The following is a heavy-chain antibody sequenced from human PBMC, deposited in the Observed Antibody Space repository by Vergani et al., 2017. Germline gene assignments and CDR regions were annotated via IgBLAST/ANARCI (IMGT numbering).Heavy chain of an antibody. J-gene: IGHJ4*02. V-gene: IGHV4-39*07. D-gene: IGHD3-3*01. Sequence: QVQLQESGPGLVKPSETLSLTCTVSGGSINSSSYYWGWIRQPPGKGLEWIGSIYTSGSTNYNPSLKSRVTISVDTSKNQFSLKLSSVTAADTAVYYCAREGRYYDFWSGYYTTHYFDYWGQGTLVTVSS. CDR2: IYTSGST. CDR3: AREGRYYDFWSGYYTTHYFDY. CDR1: GGSINSSSYY.